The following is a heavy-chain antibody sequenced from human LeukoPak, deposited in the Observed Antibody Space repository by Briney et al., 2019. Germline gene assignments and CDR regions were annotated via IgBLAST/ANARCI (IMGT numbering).Heavy chain of an antibody. CDR3: ARRGRGLRYYFDSSGYYVFDS. V-gene: IGHV4-34*01. Sequence: SETLSLTCAVYGGSFSGYYWSWIRQPPGKGLEWIGEINHSGGTNYNLSLKSRVMISIDTSKNQFSLKLRSVTAADTAVYYCARRGRGLRYYFDSSGYYVFDSWGQGDLVTVSS. J-gene: IGHJ4*02. CDR2: INHSGGT. CDR1: GGSFSGYY. D-gene: IGHD3-22*01.